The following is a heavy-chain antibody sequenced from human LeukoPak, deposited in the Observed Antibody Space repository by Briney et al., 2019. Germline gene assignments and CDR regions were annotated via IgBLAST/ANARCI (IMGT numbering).Heavy chain of an antibody. Sequence: ASVKVSCKASGYTFTSYDINWVRQATGQGLEWMGWMNPNSGNTGYAQKFQGRVTMTRNTSISTAYMELSSLRSEDTAVYYCARGRCSRGSCYYYGMDVWGQGTTVTVSS. J-gene: IGHJ6*02. V-gene: IGHV1-8*01. CDR1: GYTFTSYD. CDR2: MNPNSGNT. D-gene: IGHD2-15*01. CDR3: ARGRCSRGSCYYYGMDV.